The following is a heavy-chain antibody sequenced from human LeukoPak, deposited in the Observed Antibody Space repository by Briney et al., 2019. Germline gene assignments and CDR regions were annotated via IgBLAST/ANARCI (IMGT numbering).Heavy chain of an antibody. J-gene: IGHJ3*02. CDR3: ARTPLRYLGWLFPGPFDM. Sequence: PGGSLRLSCAAHGFTLSSYGMHTVRQATGKGLEWVALISYERSNEYYAECEKGQFTIYRDNSNSALYLQMNSLRAEDTAVYYCARTPLRYLGWLFPGPFDMWARGTMVSVSS. D-gene: IGHD3-9*01. CDR2: ISYERSNE. CDR1: GFTLSSYG. V-gene: IGHV3-30*03.